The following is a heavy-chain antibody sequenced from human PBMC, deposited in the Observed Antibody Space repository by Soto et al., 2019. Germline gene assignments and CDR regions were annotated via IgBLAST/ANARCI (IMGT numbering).Heavy chain of an antibody. V-gene: IGHV3-23*01. D-gene: IGHD3-10*01. CDR2: ISGSGGST. Sequence: EVQLLEAGGGLVQPGGSLRLSCAASGFTFSSYAMSWVRQAPGKGLEWVSAISGSGGSTYYADSVKGRFTISRDNSKNTLYLQMNSLRAEDTAVYYCAKDARTNWNYVDDVLLWFGELNYWGQGTLVTVSS. CDR1: GFTFSSYA. CDR3: AKDARTNWNYVDDVLLWFGELNY. J-gene: IGHJ4*02.